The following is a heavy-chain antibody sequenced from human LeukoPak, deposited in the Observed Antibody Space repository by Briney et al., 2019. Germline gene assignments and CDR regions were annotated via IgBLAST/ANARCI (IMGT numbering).Heavy chain of an antibody. CDR3: ARDRGGGHMDV. D-gene: IGHD2-15*01. CDR1: GFTVSSNY. J-gene: IGHJ6*03. V-gene: IGHV3-53*01. Sequence: GGSLRLSCAASGFTVSSNYMSWVRQGPGKGLEWVALIYNDGGTHYTDSVKGRFTISRDTSRNTLFLQMNSLRVEDSAMYYCARDRGGGHMDVWGKGTTVTISS. CDR2: IYNDGGT.